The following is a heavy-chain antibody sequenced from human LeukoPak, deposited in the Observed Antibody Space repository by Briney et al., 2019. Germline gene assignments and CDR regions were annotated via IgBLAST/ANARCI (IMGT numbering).Heavy chain of an antibody. Sequence: GASVKVSCKASGYTFTSYGISWVRQAPGQGLEWMGWISAYNGNTNYAQKLQGRVTMTTDTSTSTAYMELRSLRSDDTAVYYCARDLGGIVGATFELDAFDIWGQGKMVTVSS. J-gene: IGHJ3*02. CDR1: GYTFTSYG. CDR2: ISAYNGNT. V-gene: IGHV1-18*01. D-gene: IGHD1-26*01. CDR3: ARDLGGIVGATFELDAFDI.